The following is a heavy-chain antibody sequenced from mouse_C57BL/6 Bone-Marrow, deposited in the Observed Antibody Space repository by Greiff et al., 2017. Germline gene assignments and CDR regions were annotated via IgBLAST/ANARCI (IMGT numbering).Heavy chain of an antibody. V-gene: IGHV1-64*01. Sequence: VKLVESGAELVKPGASVKLSCKASGYTFTSYWMHWVKQRPGQGLEWIGMIHPNSGSTNYNEKFKSKATLTVDKSSSTAYMQLSSLTSEDSAVYYWARGDYGNHHYAMDYWGQGTSVTVSS. CDR2: IHPNSGST. D-gene: IGHD2-1*01. J-gene: IGHJ4*01. CDR3: ARGDYGNHHYAMDY. CDR1: GYTFTSYW.